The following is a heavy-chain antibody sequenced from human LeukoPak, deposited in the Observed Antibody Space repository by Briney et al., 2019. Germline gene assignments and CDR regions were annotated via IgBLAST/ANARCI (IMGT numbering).Heavy chain of an antibody. CDR1: GGSFSSDA. CDR3: ARAMGPMVRAGLAGMDV. Sequence: SVKVTSRISGGSFSSDAISGVREAPGQGLEWMGGIIPIFGTANYAQKFQGRVTITADETTSTAYMELSSLRSEDTAVYYCARAMGPMVRAGLAGMDVWGQGTTVTVSS. V-gene: IGHV1-69*13. CDR2: IIPIFGTA. D-gene: IGHD3-10*01. J-gene: IGHJ6*02.